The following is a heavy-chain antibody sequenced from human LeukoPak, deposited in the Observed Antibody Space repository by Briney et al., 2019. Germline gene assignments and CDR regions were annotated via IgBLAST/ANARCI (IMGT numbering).Heavy chain of an antibody. CDR3: ARGRYDSGAYCYLDN. Sequence: GGSLRLSCAASGFTFSSCNMNWVRQAPGKGLEWVSYITSSSNVIYYADSVKGRFTVSRDDSKSALYLQINSLRAEDTALYHCARGRYDSGAYCYLDNWGQGTLVTVSS. CDR2: ITSSSNVI. J-gene: IGHJ4*02. V-gene: IGHV3-48*01. D-gene: IGHD3-22*01. CDR1: GFTFSSCN.